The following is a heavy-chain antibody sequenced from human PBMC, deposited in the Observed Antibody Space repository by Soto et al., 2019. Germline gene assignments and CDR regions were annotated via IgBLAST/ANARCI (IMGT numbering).Heavy chain of an antibody. CDR2: IFYSGST. Sequence: SETLSLTCTVSGGSISSYYWSWIRQPPGKGLEWIGYIFYSGSTNYNPSLKSRVTISVDTSKNQFSLKLSSVTAADTAVYYCARLWWSSGWYIDYWGQGTLVTVS. J-gene: IGHJ4*02. CDR3: ARLWWSSGWYIDY. D-gene: IGHD6-19*01. CDR1: GGSISSYY. V-gene: IGHV4-59*01.